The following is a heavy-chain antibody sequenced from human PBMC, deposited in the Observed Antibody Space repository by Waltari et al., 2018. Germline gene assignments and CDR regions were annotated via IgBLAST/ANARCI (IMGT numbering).Heavy chain of an antibody. CDR2: INQDGSDK. V-gene: IGHV3-7*01. Sequence: EVQLVESGGGLVQPGGSLSISCAASGYTFNTHGMGRLGQAPGKGLEGVANINQDGSDKYYVDSVKGRFTISRDNVENSLYLQMNSLRAADTAVYYCARHGSRSFNYWGQGTLVTVSS. CDR1: GYTFNTHG. D-gene: IGHD3-3*01. CDR3: ARHGSRSFNY. J-gene: IGHJ4*02.